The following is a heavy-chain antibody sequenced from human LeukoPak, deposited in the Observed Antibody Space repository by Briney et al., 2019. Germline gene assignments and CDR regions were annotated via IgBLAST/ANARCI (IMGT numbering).Heavy chain of an antibody. J-gene: IGHJ5*02. Sequence: PAGSLRLSCAASGFTFSSYGMHWVRQAPGKGLEWVAVISYDGSNKYYADTVKGRFTISRDNSKNTLYMQMNSLRAEDTAVYYCAKGYCDSTRCLPVDPWGQGTLVTVSS. CDR2: ISYDGSNK. D-gene: IGHD2-2*01. CDR3: AKGYCDSTRCLPVDP. V-gene: IGHV3-30*18. CDR1: GFTFSSYG.